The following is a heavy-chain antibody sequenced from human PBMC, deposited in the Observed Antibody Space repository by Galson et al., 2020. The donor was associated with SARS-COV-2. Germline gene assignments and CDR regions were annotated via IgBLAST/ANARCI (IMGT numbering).Heavy chain of an antibody. V-gene: IGHV1-18*01. CDR3: ARDRVVAAGTPGEY. D-gene: IGHD2-2*01. J-gene: IGHJ4*02. CDR2: ISVYSGNT. CDR1: GYTFNSYG. Sequence: ASVKVSCKAFGYTFNSYGVNWVRQAPGQGLEWMGWISVYSGNTNYAQKFQDRVTMTADTSTSTAYMELRSLRSDDTAVYYCARDRVVAAGTPGEYWGQGTQVTVYS.